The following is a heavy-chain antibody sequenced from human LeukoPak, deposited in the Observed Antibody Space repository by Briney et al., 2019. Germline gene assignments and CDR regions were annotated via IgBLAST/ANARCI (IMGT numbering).Heavy chain of an antibody. J-gene: IGHJ4*02. CDR3: ASRTGSSSTFHY. V-gene: IGHV4-61*02. D-gene: IGHD6-13*01. CDR1: GGSISSGSYY. CDR2: IYTSGST. Sequence: SQTLSLICTVSGGSISSGSYYWSWTPQPAGKVLEWIGRIYTSGSTKYNPSLKSRVTISLDTSKNQFSLDLSSVTAADTSVYYCASRTGSSSTFHYWGQGTLVTVSS.